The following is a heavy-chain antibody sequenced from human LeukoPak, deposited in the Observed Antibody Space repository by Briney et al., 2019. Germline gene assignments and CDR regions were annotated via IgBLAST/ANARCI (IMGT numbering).Heavy chain of an antibody. J-gene: IGHJ4*02. V-gene: IGHV1-46*01. Sequence: ASVKVSCKASGYTFTSYYMHWVRQAPGQGLEWMGIINPSGGSTSYAQKFQGRVTMTRDTSTSTAYMELSSLRSEDTAVYYCASRFYDSSGYYYRRFDYWGQGTLVTVSS. CDR2: INPSGGST. CDR3: ASRFYDSSGYYYRRFDY. CDR1: GYTFTSYY. D-gene: IGHD3-22*01.